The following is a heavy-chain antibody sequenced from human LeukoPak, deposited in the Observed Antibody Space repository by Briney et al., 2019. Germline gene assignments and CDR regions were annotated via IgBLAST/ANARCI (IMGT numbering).Heavy chain of an antibody. CDR3: ARNPIAAPDYYYYMDV. V-gene: IGHV3-11*01. D-gene: IGHD6-6*01. CDR1: GFTFSDYY. CDR2: ISSSGSTI. Sequence: GGSLRLSCAASGFTFSDYYMSWIRQAPGKGLEWVSYISSSGSTIYYADSVKGRFTISGDNAKNSLYLQMNSLRAEDTAVYYCARNPIAAPDYYYYMDVWGKGTTVTVSS. J-gene: IGHJ6*03.